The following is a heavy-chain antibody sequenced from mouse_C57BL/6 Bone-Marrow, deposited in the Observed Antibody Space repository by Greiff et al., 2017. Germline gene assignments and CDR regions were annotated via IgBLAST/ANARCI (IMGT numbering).Heavy chain of an antibody. CDR3: ARPFYYYGSSSYYFDY. J-gene: IGHJ2*01. D-gene: IGHD1-1*01. Sequence: EVQLQQSGPELVKPGASVKIPCKASGYTFTDYNMDWVKPSHGKSLEWIGDINPNNGGTIYNQKFKGKATLTVDKSSSTAYMELRSLTSEDTAVYYCARPFYYYGSSSYYFDYWGQGTTLTVSS. CDR1: GYTFTDYN. V-gene: IGHV1-18*01. CDR2: INPNNGGT.